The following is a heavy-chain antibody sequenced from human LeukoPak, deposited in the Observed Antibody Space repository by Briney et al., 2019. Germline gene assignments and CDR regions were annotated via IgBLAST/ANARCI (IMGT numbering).Heavy chain of an antibody. V-gene: IGHV4-31*03. CDR1: GGSISSGANY. CDR3: ASSRSSTSFDY. Sequence: SETLSLTYTVSGGSISSGANYWSWIRQHPGKGLEWIGYIYYSGSTYYNPSLKSRVTISVDTSKNQFSLKLSSVTAADTAVYYCASSRSSTSFDYWGQGTLVTVSS. J-gene: IGHJ4*02. CDR2: IYYSGST. D-gene: IGHD2-2*01.